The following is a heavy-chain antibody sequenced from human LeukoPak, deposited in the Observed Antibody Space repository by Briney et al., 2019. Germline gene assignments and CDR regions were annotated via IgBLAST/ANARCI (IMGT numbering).Heavy chain of an antibody. Sequence: ASVKVSCKASGYTFTGYFMHWVRQAPGQGLECMGWINPSSGDTNYAQKFQGRVTVTRDTSISTAYMELSRLRSDDTAVYYCARAQVSSIVLMVYASHYYYYGMDVWGQGTTVTVSS. CDR3: ARAQVSSIVLMVYASHYYYYGMDV. J-gene: IGHJ6*02. V-gene: IGHV1-2*02. CDR2: INPSSGDT. CDR1: GYTFTGYF. D-gene: IGHD2-8*01.